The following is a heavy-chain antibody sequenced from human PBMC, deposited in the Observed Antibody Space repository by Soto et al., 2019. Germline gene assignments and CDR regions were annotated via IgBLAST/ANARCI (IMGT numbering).Heavy chain of an antibody. Sequence: SETLSLTCAVYGGSFRGYYWSWSRQPPGKGLEWIGEINHSGSTNYNPSLKSRVTISVDTSKNQFSLKLSSVTAADTAVYYCARVRITMVRGVPYGMDVWGQGTTVTVSS. V-gene: IGHV4-34*01. CDR3: ARVRITMVRGVPYGMDV. J-gene: IGHJ6*02. CDR1: GGSFRGYY. D-gene: IGHD3-10*01. CDR2: INHSGST.